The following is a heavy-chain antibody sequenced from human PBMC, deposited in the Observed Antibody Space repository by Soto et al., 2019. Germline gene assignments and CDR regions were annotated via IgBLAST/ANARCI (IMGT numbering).Heavy chain of an antibody. Sequence: SVKVSCKASGGTFSSYAISWVRQSPGQGLEWMGGIIPIFGTANYAQKFQGRVTITADKSTSTAYMELSSLRSEDTAVYYCARAGRATKQLVLRLRGNAFDIWGQGTMVTVSS. V-gene: IGHV1-69*06. CDR1: GGTFSSYA. D-gene: IGHD6-6*01. CDR3: ARAGRATKQLVLRLRGNAFDI. J-gene: IGHJ3*02. CDR2: IIPIFGTA.